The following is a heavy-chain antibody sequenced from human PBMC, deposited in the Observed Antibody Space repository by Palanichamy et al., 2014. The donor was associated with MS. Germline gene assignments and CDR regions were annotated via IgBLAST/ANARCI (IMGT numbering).Heavy chain of an antibody. CDR2: TYFRSKWYN. J-gene: IGHJ3*02. CDR3: AREPNYWAAFDI. Sequence: QVQLQQSGPGLVKPSQTLSLTCVISGDSVSSTSAAWNWIRQSPSRGPEWLGRTYFRSKWYNDYAVSVKSRITINPDSSRNQFSLQLNSVAPEDTALYYCAREPNYWAAFDIWGQGTAVTVS. V-gene: IGHV6-1*01. D-gene: IGHD5-24*01. CDR1: GDSVSSTSAA.